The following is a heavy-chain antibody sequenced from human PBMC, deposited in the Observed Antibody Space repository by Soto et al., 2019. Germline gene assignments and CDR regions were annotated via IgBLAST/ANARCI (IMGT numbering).Heavy chain of an antibody. D-gene: IGHD6-25*01. J-gene: IGHJ3*02. CDR2: ISSSGSTM. Sequence: VQLVESGGGLVQPGGSLRLSCAASGFTFNTYEMNWVRQAPGKGLEWVSYISSSGSTMYYADSVKGRFTISRDNAKNSLFLQMNSLRAEDTAVYYCENNARRPNAFDIWGQGTVVTVSS. V-gene: IGHV3-48*03. CDR1: GFTFNTYE. CDR3: ENNARRPNAFDI.